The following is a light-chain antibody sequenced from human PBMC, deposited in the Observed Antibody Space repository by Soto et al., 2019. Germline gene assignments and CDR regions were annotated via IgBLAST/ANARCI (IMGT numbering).Light chain of an antibody. V-gene: IGLV1-40*01. Sequence: QSVLTQPPSVSGAPGQRVTISCTGISSNIGAGYDVHWYQRLPGTAPKVLIYGNNNRPSGVPDRFSGSKSGTSASLAITGLQAEDEADYYCQSYDSSLSGSDVFGTGTKLTVL. CDR2: GNN. CDR1: SSNIGAGYD. J-gene: IGLJ1*01. CDR3: QSYDSSLSGSDV.